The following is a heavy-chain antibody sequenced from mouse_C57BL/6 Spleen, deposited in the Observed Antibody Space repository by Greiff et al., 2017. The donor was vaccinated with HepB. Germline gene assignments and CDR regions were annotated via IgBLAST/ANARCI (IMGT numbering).Heavy chain of an antibody. CDR3: TTRGTTVVESYFDY. CDR1: GFNIKDYY. Sequence: EVQLQQSGAELVRPGASVKLSCTASGFNIKDYYMHWVKQRPEQGLEWIGRIDPEDGDTEYAPKFQGKATMTADPSSNTAYLQLSSLASKDTAVYYCTTRGTTVVESYFDYWGQGTTLTVSS. D-gene: IGHD1-1*01. CDR2: IDPEDGDT. J-gene: IGHJ2*01. V-gene: IGHV14-1*01.